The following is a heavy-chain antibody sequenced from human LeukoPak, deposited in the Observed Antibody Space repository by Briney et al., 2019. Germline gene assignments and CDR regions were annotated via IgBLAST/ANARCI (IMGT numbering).Heavy chain of an antibody. J-gene: IGHJ5*02. CDR2: IYTSGST. Sequence: SETLSLTCTVSGGSISSYYWSWIRQPAGKGLEWIGRIYTSGSTNYNPSLKSRVTISVDTSKNQFSLKLSSVTAADTAVYYCARGDFLSPREGGWFDPWGQGTLVTVSS. CDR3: ARGDFLSPREGGWFDP. CDR1: GGSISSYY. V-gene: IGHV4-4*07. D-gene: IGHD3-3*01.